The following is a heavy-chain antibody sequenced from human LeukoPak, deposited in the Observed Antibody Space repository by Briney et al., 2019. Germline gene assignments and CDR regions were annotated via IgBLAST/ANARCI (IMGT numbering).Heavy chain of an antibody. Sequence: GGSLRLSCAASGFTFSSYAMSWVRQAPGKGPEWVSAISGSGGSTYYADSVKGRFTISRDNSKNTLYLQMNSLRAEDTAVYYCALGQGYSSSTPFDYWGQGTLVTVSS. CDR2: ISGSGGST. D-gene: IGHD6-6*01. CDR1: GFTFSSYA. J-gene: IGHJ4*02. V-gene: IGHV3-23*01. CDR3: ALGQGYSSSTPFDY.